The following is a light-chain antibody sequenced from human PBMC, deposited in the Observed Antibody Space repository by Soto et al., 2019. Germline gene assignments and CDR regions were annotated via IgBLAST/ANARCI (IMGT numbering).Light chain of an antibody. J-gene: IGKJ1*01. V-gene: IGKV3-20*01. CDR3: QHYGSSRT. Sequence: EIVLTQSPGTLSLSPGERATLSCRASQSVSSSYLAWYQQKPGQAPRLLIYGASSRATGIPDRFSVSGSGTDFTLTISRLEPEDFAVYYCQHYGSSRTFGQGTKVEIK. CDR2: GAS. CDR1: QSVSSSY.